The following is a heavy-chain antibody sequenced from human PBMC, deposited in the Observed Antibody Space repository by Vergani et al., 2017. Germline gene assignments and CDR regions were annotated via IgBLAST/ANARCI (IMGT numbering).Heavy chain of an antibody. Sequence: QVQLVQSGAEVKKPGSSVKVSCKASGGTFSSYTISWVRQAPGQGLEWMGRIIPILGIANYAQKFQGRVTITADKSTSTAYMELSSLRSEDTAVYYCAGGSRSIMSTFGGVIVDYWGQGTLVTVSS. CDR2: IIPILGIA. CDR3: AGGSRSIMSTFGGVIVDY. J-gene: IGHJ4*02. V-gene: IGHV1-69*02. D-gene: IGHD3-16*02. CDR1: GGTFSSYT.